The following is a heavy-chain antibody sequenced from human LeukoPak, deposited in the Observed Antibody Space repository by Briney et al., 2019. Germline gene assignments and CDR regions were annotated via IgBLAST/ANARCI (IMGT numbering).Heavy chain of an antibody. CDR2: ISAYNGNT. Sequence: ASVKVSCKASGYTFTSYGISWVRQAPGQGLEWMGWISAYNGNTNYAQKLQGRVTMTRDTSTSTAYMELRSLRSDDTAVYYCARHRNMVRGVNNWFDPWGQGTLVTVSS. CDR3: ARHRNMVRGVNNWFDP. CDR1: GYTFTSYG. D-gene: IGHD3-10*01. V-gene: IGHV1-18*04. J-gene: IGHJ5*02.